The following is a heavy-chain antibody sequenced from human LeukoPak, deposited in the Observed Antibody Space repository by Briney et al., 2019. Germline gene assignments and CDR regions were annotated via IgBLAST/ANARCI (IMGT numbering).Heavy chain of an antibody. V-gene: IGHV3-30*18. CDR1: GFTFSSYG. J-gene: IGHJ4*02. CDR2: ISYDGSNK. Sequence: PGGSLRLSWAAYGFTFSSYGMHWVREAPGKGLGWGAVISYDGSNKYYAGSVKGRFTISRDNSKNTLYLQMNSLRAEDTAVYYCAKDLRLWFGELWLDYWGQGTLVTVSS. D-gene: IGHD3-10*01. CDR3: AKDLRLWFGELWLDY.